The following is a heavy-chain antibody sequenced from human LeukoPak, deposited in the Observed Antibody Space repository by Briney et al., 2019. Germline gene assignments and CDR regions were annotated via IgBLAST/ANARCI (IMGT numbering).Heavy chain of an antibody. D-gene: IGHD2-2*01. CDR2: INSSGSII. CDR3: AREGRDCSSTSCYLDY. Sequence: GGSLRLSCAASGFTFSDYYMSWIRQAPGKGLEWVSYINSSGSIIYYADSVEGRFTISRDNAKNSLYLQMNSLRAEDTAVYYCAREGRDCSSTSCYLDYWGQGTLVTVSS. J-gene: IGHJ4*02. CDR1: GFTFSDYY. V-gene: IGHV3-11*04.